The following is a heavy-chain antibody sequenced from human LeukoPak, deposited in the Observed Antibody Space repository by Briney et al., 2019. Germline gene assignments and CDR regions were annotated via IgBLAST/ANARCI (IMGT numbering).Heavy chain of an antibody. D-gene: IGHD5-24*01. CDR2: IYYSGST. Sequence: SETLSLTCTVSGGSISSYYWSWIRQPPGKGLEWIGYIYYSGSTNYNPSLKSRVTISVDTSKNQFSLKLSSVTAADTDVYYCATYGYKDAFDIWGQGTMVTVSS. CDR1: GGSISSYY. CDR3: ATYGYKDAFDI. V-gene: IGHV4-59*08. J-gene: IGHJ3*02.